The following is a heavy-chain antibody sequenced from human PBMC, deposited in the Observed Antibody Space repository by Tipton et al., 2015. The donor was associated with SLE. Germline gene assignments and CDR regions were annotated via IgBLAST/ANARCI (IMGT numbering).Heavy chain of an antibody. CDR2: IYTSGST. CDR3: ARGMGWGDAFDI. V-gene: IGHV4-4*07. CDR1: GGSISSYY. J-gene: IGHJ3*02. Sequence: TLSLTCTVSGGSISSYYWSWIRQPAGKGMEWIGRIYTSGSTNYNPSLKSRVTLSVDTSMNQFSLKLSSVTAADTAVYYGARGMGWGDAFDIWGQGTMVTVSS. D-gene: IGHD7-27*01.